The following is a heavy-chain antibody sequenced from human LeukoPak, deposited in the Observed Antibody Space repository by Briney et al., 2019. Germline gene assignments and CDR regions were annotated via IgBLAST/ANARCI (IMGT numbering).Heavy chain of an antibody. D-gene: IGHD4-11*01. V-gene: IGHV1-69*10. J-gene: IGHJ4*02. CDR2: IITMVGIA. CDR3: ARDPGMTTGY. CDR1: GGTFSSYT. Sequence: SVKVSCKASGGTFSSYTISWVRQAPGQGLEWMGWIITMVGIAKYAQKWEGRVTITADKSTSTAYMELSSLRSEDTAVYYCARDPGMTTGYWGQGTLVTVSS.